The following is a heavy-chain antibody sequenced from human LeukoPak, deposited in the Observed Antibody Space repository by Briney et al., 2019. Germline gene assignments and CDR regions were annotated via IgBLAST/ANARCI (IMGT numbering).Heavy chain of an antibody. V-gene: IGHV3-73*01. D-gene: IGHD6-6*01. CDR3: SGQLVPYYYYYYMDV. Sequence: GGSLRLSCAASGFTFSGSAMHWVRQASGKGLEWVGRIRSKANSYATAYAASVKGRFTISRDDSKNTAYLQMNSLKTEDTAVYYCSGQLVPYYYYYYMDVWGQGTTVTVSS. J-gene: IGHJ6*03. CDR2: IRSKANSYAT. CDR1: GFTFSGSA.